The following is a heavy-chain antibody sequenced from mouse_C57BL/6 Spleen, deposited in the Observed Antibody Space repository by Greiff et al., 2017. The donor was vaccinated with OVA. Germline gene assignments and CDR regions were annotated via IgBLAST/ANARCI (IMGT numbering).Heavy chain of an antibody. D-gene: IGHD1-1*01. CDR2: IDPSDSET. Sequence: QVQLQQPGAELVRPGSSVKLSCKASGYTFTSYWMHWVKQRPIQGLEWIGNIDPSDSETHYNQKFKDKATLTVDKSSSTAYMQLSSLTSEDSAVYYCARNYGSSYEGFDYWGQGTLVTVSA. CDR1: GYTFTSYW. J-gene: IGHJ3*01. CDR3: ARNYGSSYEGFDY. V-gene: IGHV1-52*01.